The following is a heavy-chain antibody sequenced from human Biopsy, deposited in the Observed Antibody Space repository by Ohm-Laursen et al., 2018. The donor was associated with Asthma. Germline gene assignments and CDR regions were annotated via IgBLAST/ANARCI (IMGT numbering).Heavy chain of an antibody. CDR3: ARGQKSAGDRWFDP. V-gene: IGHV1-2*06. Sequence: ASVKVSCKASGYTFIGCHIHWMRQAPGQALEWMGRINPNSGGTNYAQKFQGRVTMTRDTSISTAYMEVSRPRSDDTAVYYCARGQKSAGDRWFDPWGQGTLVTVSS. CDR2: INPNSGGT. J-gene: IGHJ5*02. CDR1: GYTFIGCH. D-gene: IGHD6-13*01.